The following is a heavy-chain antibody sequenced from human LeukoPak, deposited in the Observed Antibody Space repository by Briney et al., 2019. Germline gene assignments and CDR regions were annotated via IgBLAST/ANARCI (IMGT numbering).Heavy chain of an antibody. CDR3: ARPPFTMVRGVISSHMDV. J-gene: IGHJ6*03. V-gene: IGHV4-34*01. Sequence: SETLSLTCAVYGGSFSGYYWSWIRQPPGKGLEWIGEINHSGSTNYNPSLKSRVTISVDTSKNQFSLKLSSVTAADTAVYYCARPPFTMVRGVISSHMDVWGKGTTVTISS. CDR1: GGSFSGYY. D-gene: IGHD3-10*01. CDR2: INHSGST.